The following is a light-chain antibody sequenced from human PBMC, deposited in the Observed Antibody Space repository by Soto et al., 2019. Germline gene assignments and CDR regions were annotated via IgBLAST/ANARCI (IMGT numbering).Light chain of an antibody. V-gene: IGKV4-1*01. CDR1: QSVFYNANNKNY. CDR3: QQYYSTPRT. CDR2: WTS. J-gene: IGKJ1*01. Sequence: DIVMTQSPDSLAVSLGERATINCRSSQSVFYNANNKNYLAWYQQKPGQPPKLLIYWTSTRESGVPDRFSGSGSGTDFTHTISSLQAEDVAVYYCQQYYSTPRTFGQGTKVEIK.